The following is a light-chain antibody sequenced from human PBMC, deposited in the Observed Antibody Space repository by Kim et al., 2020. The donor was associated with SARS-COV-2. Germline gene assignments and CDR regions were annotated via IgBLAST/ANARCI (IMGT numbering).Light chain of an antibody. CDR2: GAS. CDR3: QQYGSSLRT. CDR1: QSVTSNY. Sequence: APGERATHSCRARQSVTSNYLAWYHLKAGQAPMRRIYGASTRAAGIPDRFSGSGSGTDFTLTISRLEPEDDAVYYCQQYGSSLRTFGKGTKVDIK. V-gene: IGKV3-20*01. J-gene: IGKJ1*01.